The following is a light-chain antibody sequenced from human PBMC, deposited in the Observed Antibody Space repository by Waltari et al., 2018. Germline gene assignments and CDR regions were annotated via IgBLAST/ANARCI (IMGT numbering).Light chain of an antibody. CDR1: QSISNY. CDR3: QQNYSSPRT. Sequence: DIQMTQPPSSLSASVGARVTITCRASQSISNYLTWYQHKPGEAPKLLIYATSNLQSGVPLRFSGSGSGTDFTLTISSLQPEDFATYYCQQNYSSPRTFGQGTELDIK. CDR2: ATS. V-gene: IGKV1-39*01. J-gene: IGKJ2*01.